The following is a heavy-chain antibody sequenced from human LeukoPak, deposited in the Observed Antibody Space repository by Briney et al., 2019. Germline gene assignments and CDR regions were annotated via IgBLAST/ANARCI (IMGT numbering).Heavy chain of an antibody. J-gene: IGHJ4*02. CDR3: AKDPSAALIVAGNDY. D-gene: IGHD6-19*01. Sequence: PGGSLRLSCAASGFTFSSYAMSWVRQAPGKGLEWVSAISGSGGSTYYADSVKGQFTISRDNSKNTLYPQMNSLRAEDTAVYYCAKDPSAALIVAGNDYWGQGTLVTVSS. CDR1: GFTFSSYA. V-gene: IGHV3-23*01. CDR2: ISGSGGST.